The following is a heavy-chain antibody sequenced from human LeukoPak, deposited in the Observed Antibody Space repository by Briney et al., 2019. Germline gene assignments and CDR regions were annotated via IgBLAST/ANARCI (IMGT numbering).Heavy chain of an antibody. CDR3: ATYRQVLLPFES. D-gene: IGHD2-8*02. J-gene: IGHJ4*02. V-gene: IGHV3-30*02. CDR1: GFTFSRFG. Sequence: GGSLRLSCVASGFTFSRFGMHWVRQAPGKGLEWVTFIRTDGSIKYYADSVQGRFTISRDNSKNTLDLQMSSLRAEDTAVYYCATYRQVLLPFESWGQGTLVTVSS. CDR2: IRTDGSIK.